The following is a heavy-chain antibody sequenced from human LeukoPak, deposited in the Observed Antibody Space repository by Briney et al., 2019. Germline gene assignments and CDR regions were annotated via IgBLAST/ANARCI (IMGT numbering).Heavy chain of an antibody. CDR2: IYYSGST. CDR3: ARTGADVAFYYYYYYMDV. D-gene: IGHD1-14*01. V-gene: IGHV4-39*07. J-gene: IGHJ6*03. Sequence: SETLSLTCTVSGGSISSSSYYWGWIRQPPGKGLEWIGSIYYSGSTNYNPSLKSRVTISVDTSKNQFSLKLSSVTAADTAVYYCARTGADVAFYYYYYYMDVWGKGTTVTVSS. CDR1: GGSISSSSYY.